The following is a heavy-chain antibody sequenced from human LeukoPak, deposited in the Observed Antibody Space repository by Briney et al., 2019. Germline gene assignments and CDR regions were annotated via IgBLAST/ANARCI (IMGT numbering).Heavy chain of an antibody. CDR3: ARGGRRSGYTESVY. V-gene: IGHV1-18*01. J-gene: IGHJ4*02. D-gene: IGHD3-16*02. CDR1: GYTFSNYG. CDR2: IGGYDGET. Sequence: ASVKVSCKASGYTFSNYGISWVRQAPGQGLEWVGWIGGYDGETTYAQNLQGRVAKATDTSTSPAYMELRSLRSDDTAVYFCARGGRRSGYTESVYWGRGTLVSVSS.